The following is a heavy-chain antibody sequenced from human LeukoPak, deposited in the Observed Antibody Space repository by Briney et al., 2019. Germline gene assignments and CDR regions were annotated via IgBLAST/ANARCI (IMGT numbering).Heavy chain of an antibody. J-gene: IGHJ4*02. Sequence: GGSLRLSCAASGFTFSSYAMSWVRQAPGKGLEWVSTITRSGGGTYYADSVKGRFTISRDNSKNTLYLQMNSLRAEDTAVYPCAKCSDRSSCYFDHWGQGTLVTVSS. CDR1: GFTFSSYA. D-gene: IGHD6-13*01. CDR2: ITRSGGGT. V-gene: IGHV3-23*01. CDR3: AKCSDRSSCYFDH.